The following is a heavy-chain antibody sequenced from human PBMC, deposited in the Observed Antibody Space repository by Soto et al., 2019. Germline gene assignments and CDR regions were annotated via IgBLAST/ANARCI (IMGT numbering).Heavy chain of an antibody. CDR2: IKQDGSEK. V-gene: IGHV3-7*01. Sequence: GGPLRLSCAASGFTFSSYWMIWVRQAPGKGLERVANIKQDGSEKYYVDSVKGRFTISRDNAKNSLYLQMNSLRAEDTAVYYCARDRIGLKGYERVDYFDYWGQGTLVTVSS. D-gene: IGHD3-16*01. J-gene: IGHJ4*02. CDR3: ARDRIGLKGYERVDYFDY. CDR1: GFTFSSYW.